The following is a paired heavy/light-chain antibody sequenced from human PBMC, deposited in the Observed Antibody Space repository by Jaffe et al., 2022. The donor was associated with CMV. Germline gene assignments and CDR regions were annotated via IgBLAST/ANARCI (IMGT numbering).Heavy chain of an antibody. CDR1: GFTFEDYA. CDR2: ISYNDDNI. J-gene: IGHJ6*02. D-gene: IGHD1-26*01. CDR3: AKGGSSGSLSHYFGMDV. Sequence: EVQLVESGGGLVQPGRSLRLSCAASGFTFEDYAMHWVRQAPGKGLEWVSGISYNDDNIVYGDSVKGRFTISRDNAKNSLYLQMNSLSPEDTALYYCAKGGSSGSLSHYFGMDVWGQGTTVTVSS. V-gene: IGHV3-9*01.
Light chain of an antibody. J-gene: IGLJ3*02. Sequence: QSVLTQPPSVSGAPGQRVTISCTGSSSNIGAPYDVHWYQHLPGTAPKLLIYGNDNRPSGVPDRFSGSKSGTSASLAITGLQAEDEADYYCQSYDSSLNGWMFGGGSKLTVL. CDR3: QSYDSSLNGWM. CDR2: GND. V-gene: IGLV1-40*01. CDR1: SSNIGAPYD.